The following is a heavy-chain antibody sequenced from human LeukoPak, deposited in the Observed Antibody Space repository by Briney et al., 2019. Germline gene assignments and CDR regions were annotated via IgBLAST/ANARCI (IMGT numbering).Heavy chain of an antibody. CDR1: GFTFSDYY. CDR2: ISSSGSTI. J-gene: IGHJ5*02. D-gene: IGHD2-2*01. V-gene: IGHV3-11*01. CDR3: ARAVCSSTSCPQEYNWFDP. Sequence: GGSLRLSCAASGFTFSDYYMSWIRQAPGKGLEWVSYISSSGSTIYYADSVKGRFTISRDSAKNSLYLQMNSLRAEDTAVYYCARAVCSSTSCPQEYNWFDPWGQGTLVTVSS.